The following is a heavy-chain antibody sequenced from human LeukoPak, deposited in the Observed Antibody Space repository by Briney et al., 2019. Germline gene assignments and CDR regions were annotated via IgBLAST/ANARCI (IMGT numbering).Heavy chain of an antibody. CDR2: ISGGGGST. Sequence: PGGSLRLSCAASGFTFSSYSINWVRQAPGKGLEWVSAISGGGGSTYYADSVKGRFTISRDNSKHTLYLQMNSLRAEDTAVYYCAKDSKGGYDSYYYGMDVWGQGTTVTVSS. V-gene: IGHV3-23*01. CDR1: GFTFSSYS. D-gene: IGHD5-12*01. J-gene: IGHJ6*02. CDR3: AKDSKGGYDSYYYGMDV.